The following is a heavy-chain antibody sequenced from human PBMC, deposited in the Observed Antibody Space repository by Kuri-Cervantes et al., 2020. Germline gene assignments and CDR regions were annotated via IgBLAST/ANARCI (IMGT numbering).Heavy chain of an antibody. CDR2: ISAYNGDT. V-gene: IGHV1-18*01. CDR1: GYTFTSYG. Sequence: ASVKVSCKASGYTFTSYGISWVRQAPGQGLEWMGWISAYNGDTNYAQKFQGRVTMTRNTSISTAYMELSSLRSEDTAVYYCARGRYGGNSLGYWGQGTLVTVSS. D-gene: IGHD4-23*01. CDR3: ARGRYGGNSLGY. J-gene: IGHJ4*02.